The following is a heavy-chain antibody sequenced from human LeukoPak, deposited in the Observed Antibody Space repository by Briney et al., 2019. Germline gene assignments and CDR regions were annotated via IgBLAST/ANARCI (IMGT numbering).Heavy chain of an antibody. J-gene: IGHJ5*02. Sequence: GGSLRLSCSASGFTFSRHGMHWVRQAPGQGLEYVSAISNNGGSTYYADSVKGRFTISRDNSKNTLYLQMNSLRAEDTAVYYCAKDSGNRDNWFDPWGQGTLVTVSS. D-gene: IGHD1-14*01. CDR2: ISNNGGST. V-gene: IGHV3-64*04. CDR1: GFTFSRHG. CDR3: AKDSGNRDNWFDP.